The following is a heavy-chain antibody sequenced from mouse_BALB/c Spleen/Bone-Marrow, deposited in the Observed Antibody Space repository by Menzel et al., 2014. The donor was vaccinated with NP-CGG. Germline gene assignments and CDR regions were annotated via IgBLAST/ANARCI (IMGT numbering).Heavy chain of an antibody. Sequence: EVKLMESGGGLVQPGGSRKLSCAASGFTFSSFGMHWVRQAPEKGLEWVAYISSCSSTIYYADTVKGRFTISRDNPKNTLFLQMTSLRSEDTAMYYCARDVPLYDVGYFDYWGQGTTLTVSS. J-gene: IGHJ2*01. D-gene: IGHD2-14*01. CDR2: ISSCSSTI. CDR3: ARDVPLYDVGYFDY. CDR1: GFTFSSFG. V-gene: IGHV5-17*02.